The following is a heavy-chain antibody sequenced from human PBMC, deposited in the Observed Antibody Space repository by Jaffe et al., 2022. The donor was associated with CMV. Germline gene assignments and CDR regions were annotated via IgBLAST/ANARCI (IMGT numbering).Heavy chain of an antibody. D-gene: IGHD1-26*01. CDR3: ARGRRGSSGSYLYYFDY. CDR1: GYSFTNYW. Sequence: EVQLVQSGAEVKKPGESLKISCKGSGYSFTNYWIGWVRQMPGKGLEWMGISYPGDSDTRYSPSFQGQVTFSADKSISTAYLQWSSLKASDTAMYFCARGRRGSSGSYLYYFDYWGQGTLVTVSS. CDR2: SYPGDSDT. J-gene: IGHJ4*02. V-gene: IGHV5-51*01.